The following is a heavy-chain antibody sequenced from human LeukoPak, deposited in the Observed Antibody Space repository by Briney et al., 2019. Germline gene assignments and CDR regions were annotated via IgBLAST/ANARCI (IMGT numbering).Heavy chain of an antibody. CDR1: GYSFTNYW. J-gene: IGHJ4*02. D-gene: IGHD1-26*01. CDR2: IYPADSDT. Sequence: GESLKISCKGSGYSFTNYWIGWVRQMPGKGLEWMGIIYPADSDTRYNPSFQGQVTISADKSISTAYLQWSGLKASDTAMYYCARRGGSYESSFGYWGQGTLVIASS. V-gene: IGHV5-51*01. CDR3: ARRGGSYESSFGY.